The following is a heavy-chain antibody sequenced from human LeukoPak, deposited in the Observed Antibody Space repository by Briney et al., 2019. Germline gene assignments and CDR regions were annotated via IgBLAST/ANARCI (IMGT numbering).Heavy chain of an antibody. CDR1: GYTFTGYY. V-gene: IGHV1-69*13. CDR3: ARGRGYDSNFVYYYYMDV. Sequence: SVKVSCKASGYTFTGYYIHWVRQAPGQGLEWMGGIIPIFGTANYAQKFQGRVTITADESTSTAYMELSSLRSEDTAVYYCARGRGYDSNFVYYYYMDVWGKGTTVTVSS. CDR2: IIPIFGTA. D-gene: IGHD5-12*01. J-gene: IGHJ6*03.